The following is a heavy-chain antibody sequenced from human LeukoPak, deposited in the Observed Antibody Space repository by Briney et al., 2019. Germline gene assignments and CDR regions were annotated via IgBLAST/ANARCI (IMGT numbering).Heavy chain of an antibody. CDR1: GYTFTSYA. Sequence: ASVKASCKASGYTFTSYAMHWLRQAPGQGLEWMGWISAYNGNTNYAQKLQGRVTMTTDTSTSTAYMELRSLRSDDTAVYYCARGGVSGSYSLDIWGQGTMVTVSS. V-gene: IGHV1-18*01. J-gene: IGHJ3*02. CDR2: ISAYNGNT. CDR3: ARGGVSGSYSLDI. D-gene: IGHD1-26*01.